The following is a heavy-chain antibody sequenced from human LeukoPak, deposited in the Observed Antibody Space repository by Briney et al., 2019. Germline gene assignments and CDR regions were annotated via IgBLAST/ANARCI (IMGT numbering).Heavy chain of an antibody. D-gene: IGHD2-2*01. CDR1: GGSISSGGYS. CDR2: IYHSGST. CDR3: AGTAYCSSTSCVNWFDP. J-gene: IGHJ5*02. Sequence: KASETLSLTCAVSGGSISSGGYSWSWIRQPPGKGLEWIGYIYHSGSTYYNPSLESRVTISVDRSKNQFSLKLSSVTAADTAVYYCAGTAYCSSTSCVNWFDPWGQGTLVTVSS. V-gene: IGHV4-30-2*01.